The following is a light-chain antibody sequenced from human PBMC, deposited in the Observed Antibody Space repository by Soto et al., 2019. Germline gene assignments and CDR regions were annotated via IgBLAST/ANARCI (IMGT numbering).Light chain of an antibody. V-gene: IGKV1-5*03. Sequence: DIQMTQSPSTLSASIADRVTITCRASQSIGRWLAWYQQKAGKAPKLLIYQASSLESGVPSRFSGSGSGTEFTLTISSLQPDDFATYYCQQYNSYSPITFGQGTRLEI. J-gene: IGKJ5*01. CDR1: QSIGRW. CDR3: QQYNSYSPIT. CDR2: QAS.